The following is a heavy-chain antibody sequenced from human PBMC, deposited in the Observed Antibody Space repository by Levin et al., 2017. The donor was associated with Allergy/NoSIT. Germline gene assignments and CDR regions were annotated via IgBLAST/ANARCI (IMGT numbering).Heavy chain of an antibody. CDR3: ARWEGGSRLDS. Sequence: GGSLRLSCAASGFTFSKSAMNWVRQAPGKGLEWVSSISSMSEYIYYADSVKGRFTISRDNAKNSLFLQMNSLRAEDTAVYYCARWEGGSRLDSWRQGTLVTVSS. D-gene: IGHD3-16*01. CDR1: GFTFSKSA. CDR2: ISSMSEYI. V-gene: IGHV3-21*01. J-gene: IGHJ4*02.